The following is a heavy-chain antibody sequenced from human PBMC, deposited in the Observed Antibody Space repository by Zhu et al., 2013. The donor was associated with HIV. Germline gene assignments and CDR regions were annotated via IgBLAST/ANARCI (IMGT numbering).Heavy chain of an antibody. D-gene: IGHD3-9*01. CDR3: ASGADHILTGYYYFDS. CDR1: GNSFTRSY. V-gene: IGHV1-46*01. CDR2: ISPKTGRT. J-gene: IGHJ1*01. Sequence: QVQVVQSGAEVKKPGASVKVSCKTSGNSFTRSYVHWARQAPGERFEWMGMISPKTGRTVYAEKVQGRLTVTRDTSTTTVYMELRNLGSEDTARYFCASGADHILTGYYYFDSWGQGTMVTVSS.